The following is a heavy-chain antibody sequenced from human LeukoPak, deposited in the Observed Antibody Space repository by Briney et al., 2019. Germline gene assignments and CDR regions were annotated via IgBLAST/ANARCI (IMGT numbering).Heavy chain of an antibody. Sequence: SLKVSCKASGGTFSSYAISWVRQAPGQGLEWMGRIIPIFGIANYAQKFQGRVTITADKSTSTGYMELSSLRSEDTAVYYCAREATVTTRWFDLWGQGTLVTVSS. J-gene: IGHJ5*02. CDR2: IIPIFGIA. CDR3: AREATVTTRWFDL. CDR1: GGTFSSYA. D-gene: IGHD4-17*01. V-gene: IGHV1-69*04.